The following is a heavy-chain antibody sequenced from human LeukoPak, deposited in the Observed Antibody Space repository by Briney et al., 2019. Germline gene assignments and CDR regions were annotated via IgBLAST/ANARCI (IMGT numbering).Heavy chain of an antibody. CDR1: GYIFTNYW. D-gene: IGHD1-7*01. V-gene: IGHV5-51*01. J-gene: IGHJ4*02. CDR2: IYPGDSDT. Sequence: GESLKISCRGSGYIFTNYWIGWVRQMPGKGLEWMGIIYPGDSDTRYSPSFQGQVTISADKSISTAYLQWSSLKASDTAMYYCARRPGITGTQTFDYWGQGTLVTVSS. CDR3: ARRPGITGTQTFDY.